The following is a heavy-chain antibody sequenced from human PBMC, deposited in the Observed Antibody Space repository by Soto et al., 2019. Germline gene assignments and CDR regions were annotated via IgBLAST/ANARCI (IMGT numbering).Heavy chain of an antibody. V-gene: IGHV1-18*01. CDR3: ARDIESVTAKHFFYYYAMDV. CDR1: GFTFSNYG. CDR2: VSANNGHT. J-gene: IGHJ6*02. Sequence: SVKVSCKASGFTFSNYGLNWVRQAPGQGLEWMGWVSANNGHTNYAQNLQGRVSMTTDTSTSTAYMELRGLTFDDTAVYYCARDIESVTAKHFFYYYAMDVWGQ. D-gene: IGHD2-8*01.